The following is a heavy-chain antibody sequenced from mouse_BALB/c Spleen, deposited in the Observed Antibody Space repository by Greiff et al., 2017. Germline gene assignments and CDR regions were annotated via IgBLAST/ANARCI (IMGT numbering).Heavy chain of an antibody. CDR3: AREEVRQGFDY. J-gene: IGHJ2*01. CDR2: ISYDGSN. D-gene: IGHD2-14*01. CDR1: GYSITSGYY. V-gene: IGHV3-6*02. Sequence: ESGPGLVKPSQSLSLTCSVTGYSITSGYYWNWIRQFPGNKLEWMGYISYDGSNNYNPSLKNRISITRDTSKNQFFLKLNSVTTEDTATYYCAREEVRQGFDYWGQGTTLTVSS.